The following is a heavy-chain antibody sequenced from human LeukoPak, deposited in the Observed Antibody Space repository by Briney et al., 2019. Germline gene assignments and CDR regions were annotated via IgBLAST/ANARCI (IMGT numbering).Heavy chain of an antibody. CDR2: VNASATT. CDR1: GASISTYF. J-gene: IGHJ5*01. CDR3: AKTHCGGGSCDKFDS. V-gene: IGHV4-4*07. Sequence: PSATLSLTCTVSGASISTYFWSWIRQPAGKRMEWIGRVNASATTYYNPSLRSRVTLSIDTSKNQFSLSLNSVTAADTAVYYCAKTHCGGGSCDKFDSWGQGILVTVSS. D-gene: IGHD2-21*01.